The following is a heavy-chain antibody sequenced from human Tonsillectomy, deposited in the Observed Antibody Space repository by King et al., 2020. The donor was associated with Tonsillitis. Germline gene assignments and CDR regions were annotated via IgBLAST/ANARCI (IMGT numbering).Heavy chain of an antibody. D-gene: IGHD3-9*01. J-gene: IGHJ4*02. CDR1: GFTVSSYY. CDR3: ARVKSAHFERFAFDY. V-gene: IGHV3-66*01. CDR2: IYSGGST. Sequence: VQLVESGGGLVQPGESLRLSCAASGFTVSSYYMSWVRQAPGKGLEWVSVIYSGGSTYYADSVKGRFTISRDNSNNTLYLQMHSLRAEDTAVYYCARVKSAHFERFAFDYWGQGTLVTVSS.